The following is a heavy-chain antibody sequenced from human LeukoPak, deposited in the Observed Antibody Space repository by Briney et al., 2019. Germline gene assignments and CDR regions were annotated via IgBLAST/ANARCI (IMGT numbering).Heavy chain of an antibody. Sequence: GGSLRLSCAASGFTFDDYAMHWVRHTPGKGLEWVSLISWDGGSTYYADSVHGRFTISRDNSKNSLYLQMNSLRAEDTALYYCAKDAVGALPERYYYYIDVWAKGTTVTVSS. CDR2: ISWDGGST. CDR1: GFTFDDYA. D-gene: IGHD6-6*01. V-gene: IGHV3-43D*03. CDR3: AKDAVGALPERYYYYIDV. J-gene: IGHJ6*03.